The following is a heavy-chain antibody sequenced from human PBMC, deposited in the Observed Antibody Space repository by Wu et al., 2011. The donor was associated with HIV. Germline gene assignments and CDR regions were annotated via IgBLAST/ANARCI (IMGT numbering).Heavy chain of an antibody. CDR1: GYTFTGYY. D-gene: IGHD7-27*01. Sequence: EVKKPGASVKVSCKASGYTFTGYYMLWVRQAPGQGLEWMGWINPNSDGTNYAQKFQGRVTMTRDTSISTAYMELSRLRSDDTAVYYCARVTGDLSWFDPWGQGTLVTVSS. CDR3: ARVTGDLSWFDP. V-gene: IGHV1-2*02. J-gene: IGHJ5*02. CDR2: INPNSDGT.